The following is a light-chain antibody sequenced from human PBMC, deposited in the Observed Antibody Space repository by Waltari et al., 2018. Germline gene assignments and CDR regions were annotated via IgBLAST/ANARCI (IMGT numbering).Light chain of an antibody. CDR1: QSISSY. Sequence: DIQMTQSPSSLSASVGDRVTITCRASQSISSYLNWYQQKPGKAPKRLIYAASSLQGGVPSRFSGSGSGTDFTLTISSLQPEDFATDYCQQSYSTPLTFGPGTKVEIK. V-gene: IGKV1-39*01. CDR3: QQSYSTPLT. CDR2: AAS. J-gene: IGKJ3*01.